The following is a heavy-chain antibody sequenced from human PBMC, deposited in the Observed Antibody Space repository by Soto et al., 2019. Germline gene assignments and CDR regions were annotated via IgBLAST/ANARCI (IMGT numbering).Heavy chain of an antibody. V-gene: IGHV4-59*08. D-gene: IGHD3-10*01. CDR3: ARQLYSGSGSLLANDC. CDR2: IYYSGST. CDR1: GGSISSYY. J-gene: IGHJ4*02. Sequence: SETLSLTCTVSGGSISSYYWSWIRQPPGKGLEWIGYIYYSGSTNYNPSLKSRVTISVDTSKNHFSLKLSSMTAADTAVYYCARQLYSGSGSLLANDCWGQGTLVTVSS.